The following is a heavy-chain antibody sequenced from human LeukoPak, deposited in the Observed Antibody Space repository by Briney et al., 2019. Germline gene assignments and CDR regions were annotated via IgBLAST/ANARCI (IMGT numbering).Heavy chain of an antibody. CDR2: IKQDGSEK. CDR1: GFTFSSSW. D-gene: IGHD6-19*01. J-gene: IGHJ4*02. CDR3: ARGLGLDQ. Sequence: GGSLRLSCVASGFTFSSSWMSWVRQAPGKGLEWVANIKQDGSEKSYVESVRGRFTISRDNAKNSLYLQLNSLRAEDTAVYNCARGLGLDQWGQGTLVTVSS. V-gene: IGHV3-7*03.